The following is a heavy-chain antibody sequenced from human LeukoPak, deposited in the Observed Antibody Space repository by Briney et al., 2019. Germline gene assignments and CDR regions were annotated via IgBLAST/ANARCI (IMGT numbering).Heavy chain of an antibody. D-gene: IGHD6-19*01. V-gene: IGHV3-30-3*01. CDR3: ARDPKKQWLAPPLDY. Sequence: GRSLRLSCAASGFTFSSYAMHWVRQAPGKGLDWVAVISYDGSDKYYADSVRGRFTISRDNSRNTLYLQMNSLRAEDTAVYYCARDPKKQWLAPPLDYWGQGTLVTVSS. CDR2: ISYDGSDK. CDR1: GFTFSSYA. J-gene: IGHJ4*02.